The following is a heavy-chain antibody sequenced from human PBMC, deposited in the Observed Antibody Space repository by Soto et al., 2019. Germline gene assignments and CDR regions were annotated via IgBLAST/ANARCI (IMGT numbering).Heavy chain of an antibody. D-gene: IGHD6-13*01. V-gene: IGHV3-7*04. J-gene: IGHJ4*02. Sequence: GGSLRLSCAASGFTFSGYWLNWVRQAPGKGLEWVANINQDGSAKNYLDSVRGRFTISRDNAKNSLYLQMNSLRAEDTAVYYCARDPAAAPYYDYWGQGTLVPVSS. CDR3: ARDPAAAPYYDY. CDR1: GFTFSGYW. CDR2: INQDGSAK.